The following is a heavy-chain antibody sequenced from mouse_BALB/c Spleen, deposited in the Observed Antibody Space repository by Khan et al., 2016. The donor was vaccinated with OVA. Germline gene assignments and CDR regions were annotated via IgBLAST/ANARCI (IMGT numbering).Heavy chain of an antibody. Sequence: QIQLVQSGPELKKPGDTVKISCKASGYTFTDYVMNWVKQSPGKGLKWMGWINTYTGKPTYADDFKGRFAFSLETSSSTAYLQINRLKNEDTATCFCTRFRGGYWGQGTTLTVSS. CDR2: INTYTGKP. CDR1: GYTFTDYV. V-gene: IGHV9-3-1*01. J-gene: IGHJ2*01. CDR3: TRFRGGY.